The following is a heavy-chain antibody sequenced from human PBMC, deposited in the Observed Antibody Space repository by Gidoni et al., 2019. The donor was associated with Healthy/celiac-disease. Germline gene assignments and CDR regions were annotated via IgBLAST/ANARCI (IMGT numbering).Heavy chain of an antibody. D-gene: IGHD4-17*01. Sequence: QVQLQQWGAGLLKPSETLSLTCAVYGGSFSGYNWSGIRQPPGKGLEWIGEINHSGSTNYNPSLKSRVTTSVDTSKNQFSLKLSSVTAADTAVYYCANTHGETGDYWGQGTLVTVSS. J-gene: IGHJ4*02. CDR3: ANTHGETGDY. V-gene: IGHV4-34*01. CDR1: GGSFSGYN. CDR2: INHSGST.